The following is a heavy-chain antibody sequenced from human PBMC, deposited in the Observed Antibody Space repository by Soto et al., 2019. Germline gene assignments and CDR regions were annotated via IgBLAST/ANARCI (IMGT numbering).Heavy chain of an antibody. V-gene: IGHV1-46*01. J-gene: IGHJ5*02. Sequence: ASVKVSCKASGYTFTSYYMHWVRQAPGQGLEWMGIINPSGGSTSYAQKFQGRVTMTRDTSTSTVYMELSSLRSEDTAVYYCARGYCSGGSCYSWSWFDPWGKGTLVTVSS. CDR2: INPSGGST. D-gene: IGHD2-15*01. CDR1: GYTFTSYY. CDR3: ARGYCSGGSCYSWSWFDP.